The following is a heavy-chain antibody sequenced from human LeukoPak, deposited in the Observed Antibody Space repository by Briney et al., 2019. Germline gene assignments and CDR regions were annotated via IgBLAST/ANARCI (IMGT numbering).Heavy chain of an antibody. CDR3: AKDGAGRYFDWLRGTFYYYYYMDV. CDR1: GYTFIDSF. Sequence: GASVNVSCKASGYTFIDSFMHWVRQAPGQGPEWMGWINPISGDTNYAQKFQGRLTLTRDTSISTAYMELSSLRAEDTAVYYCAKDGAGRYFDWLRGTFYYYYYMDVWGKGTTVTISS. D-gene: IGHD3-9*01. CDR2: INPISGDT. V-gene: IGHV1-2*02. J-gene: IGHJ6*03.